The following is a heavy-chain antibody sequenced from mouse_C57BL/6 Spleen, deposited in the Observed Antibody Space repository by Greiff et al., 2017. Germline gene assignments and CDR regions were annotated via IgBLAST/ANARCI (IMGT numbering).Heavy chain of an antibody. CDR2: VSSGRSTI. V-gene: IGHV5-17*01. CDR1: GFTFSDYG. CDR3: ARVTSVHYYAMDY. J-gene: IGHJ4*01. Sequence: EVKLVESGGGLVKPGGSLKFSCAASGFTFSDYGMHWVRQAPEKGLEWVAYVSSGRSTIYYADTVKGRFTISRDNAKNTRFLQMTSLRSEDTAMYYCARVTSVHYYAMDYWGQGTSVTVSS. D-gene: IGHD1-1*01.